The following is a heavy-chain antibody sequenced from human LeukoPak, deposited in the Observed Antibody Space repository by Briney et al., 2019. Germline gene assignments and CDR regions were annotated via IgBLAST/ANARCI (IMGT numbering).Heavy chain of an antibody. CDR1: SDSIYSSNYY. D-gene: IGHD3-22*01. CDR3: AREPRIDNYFDY. V-gene: IGHV4-39*07. CDR2: IYYSGST. Sequence: SETLSLTCTVSSDSIYSSNYYWGWIRQPPGKGLEWFGSIYYSGSTYYNSSLKSRLTISVDTSKNQFSQKLSSVTAADTAVYYCAREPRIDNYFDYWGQGTLVTVSS. J-gene: IGHJ4*02.